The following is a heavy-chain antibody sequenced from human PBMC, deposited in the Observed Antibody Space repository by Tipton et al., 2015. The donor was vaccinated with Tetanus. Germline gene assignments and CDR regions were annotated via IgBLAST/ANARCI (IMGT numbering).Heavy chain of an antibody. CDR3: ARDNYDSKDFSDY. V-gene: IGHV3-11*01. CDR1: GFSLSDYW. Sequence: SLRLSCAASGFSLSDYWMSWIRQTPGKDLEWVAYISASGHPIFYTDSVKGRFTISTDNTKNHLYLQMNSLRVEDTGLYFCARDNYDSKDFSDYWGQGTLITVSS. CDR2: ISASGHPI. D-gene: IGHD3-3*01. J-gene: IGHJ4*02.